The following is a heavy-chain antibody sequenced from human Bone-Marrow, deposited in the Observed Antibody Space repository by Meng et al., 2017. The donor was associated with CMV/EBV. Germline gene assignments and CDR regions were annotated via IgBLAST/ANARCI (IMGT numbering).Heavy chain of an antibody. CDR3: AKVGDYGDDNYYFDY. D-gene: IGHD4-17*01. V-gene: IGHV3-30*02. CDR1: GFTFSSYG. Sequence: GGSLRLSCAASGFTFSSYGMHWVRQAPGKGLEWVAFIRYDGSNKYYADSVKGRFTISRDNSKNTLYLQMNSLRAEDTAVYYCAKVGDYGDDNYYFDYWGQGTLVTVSS. J-gene: IGHJ4*02. CDR2: IRYDGSNK.